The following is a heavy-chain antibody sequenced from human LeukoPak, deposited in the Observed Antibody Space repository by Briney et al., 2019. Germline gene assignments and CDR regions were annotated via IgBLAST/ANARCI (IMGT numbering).Heavy chain of an antibody. CDR3: ARDIEAAGLFLDY. J-gene: IGHJ4*02. D-gene: IGHD6-13*01. V-gene: IGHV3-7*01. Sequence: GGSLRLSCAASGFAFSSYNMKWVRQAPGKGLEWVANMKYDGSEKYYVDSVKGRFTISRDNAKNSLYLQMNSLRAEDTAVYYCARDIEAAGLFLDYWGRGTLVTVSS. CDR2: MKYDGSEK. CDR1: GFAFSSYN.